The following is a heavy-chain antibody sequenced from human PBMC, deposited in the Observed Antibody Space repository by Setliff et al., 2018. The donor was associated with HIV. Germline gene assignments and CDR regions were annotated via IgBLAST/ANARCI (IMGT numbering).Heavy chain of an antibody. CDR1: GGALSTYA. J-gene: IGHJ4*02. CDR3: ARAARYCSSTSCEYYFDS. V-gene: IGHV1-69*13. CDR2: IIPVFGTA. D-gene: IGHD2-2*01. Sequence: ASVKVSCKASGGALSTYAINWVRQAPGQGLEWVGGIIPVFGTANYAQKLEGRVTITADESTSTAYMELSGLSSEDTAVYYCARAARYCSSTSCEYYFDSWGQGALVTVSS.